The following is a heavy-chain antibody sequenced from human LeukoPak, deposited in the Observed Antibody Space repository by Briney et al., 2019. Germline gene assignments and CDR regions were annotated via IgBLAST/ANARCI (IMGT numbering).Heavy chain of an antibody. Sequence: GGSLRLSCVASGFTFGDYYMSWIRQAPGKGLEWVSHISSTGNAIYFADSVKGRFTISRDNAKDSLYLQMNNLRAEDTAVYCCARDRSGGGPDYWGQGTLVTVSS. CDR2: ISSTGNAI. V-gene: IGHV3-11*01. D-gene: IGHD2-15*01. J-gene: IGHJ4*02. CDR1: GFTFGDYY. CDR3: ARDRSGGGPDY.